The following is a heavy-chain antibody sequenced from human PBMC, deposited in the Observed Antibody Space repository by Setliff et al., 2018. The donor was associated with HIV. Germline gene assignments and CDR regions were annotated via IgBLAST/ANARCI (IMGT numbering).Heavy chain of an antibody. D-gene: IGHD3-22*01. V-gene: IGHV5-51*01. CDR3: VRLFKGGRHYYDSSGYLSCMDV. J-gene: IGHJ6*03. CDR1: GYSFSNYY. CDR2: IYPGDFGT. Sequence: GESLTLSCKGSGYSFSNYYIGWVRQMPGKGLECMGVIYPGDFGTRYSPSFQGQVTISADKSISTAYLQWSSLKASDTAIYYCVRLFKGGRHYYDSSGYLSCMDVWGKGTTVTVSS.